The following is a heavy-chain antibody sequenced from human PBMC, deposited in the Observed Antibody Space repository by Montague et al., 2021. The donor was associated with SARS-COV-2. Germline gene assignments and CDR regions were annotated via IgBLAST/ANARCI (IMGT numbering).Heavy chain of an antibody. CDR3: AREDRWNWFDP. Sequence: SETLSLTCAVDVGCISSDYWGWVRQSPVKGLEWIGYIFYRGTTNYNPSLKSRVTFSVDTSKNQFSLKLISVTAADTAVYFCAREDRWNWFDPWGQGVLVTVSS. D-gene: IGHD5-24*01. CDR1: VGCISSDY. J-gene: IGHJ5*02. V-gene: IGHV4-59*01. CDR2: IFYRGTT.